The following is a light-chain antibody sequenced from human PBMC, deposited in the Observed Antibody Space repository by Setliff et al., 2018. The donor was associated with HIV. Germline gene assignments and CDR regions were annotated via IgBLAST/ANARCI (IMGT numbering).Light chain of an antibody. CDR2: EVS. J-gene: IGLJ1*01. V-gene: IGLV2-14*01. Sequence: QSVLTQPASVSGSPGQSITISCTGTRSDVGGYDYVSWYQQHPDKAPKLTIYEVSNRPAGVSNRFSGSKSGNTASLTISGLQAEDEADYYCCSFVVGHTFVFGTGTKVTVL. CDR1: RSDVGGYDY. CDR3: CSFVVGHTFV.